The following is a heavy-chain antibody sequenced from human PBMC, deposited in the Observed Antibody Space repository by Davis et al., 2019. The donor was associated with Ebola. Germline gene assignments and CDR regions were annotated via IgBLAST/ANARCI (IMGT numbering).Heavy chain of an antibody. V-gene: IGHV3-30-3*01. D-gene: IGHD3-22*01. CDR1: GFTFSSYA. J-gene: IGHJ6*03. CDR2: ISYDGSNK. CDR3: ARDSGDSSGYYYYYYYMDV. Sequence: GESLKISCAASGFTFSSYAMHWVRQAPGKGLEWVAVISYDGSNKYYADSVKGRFTISRDNSKNTLYLQMNSLRAEDTAVYYCARDSGDSSGYYYYYYYMDVWGKGTTVTVSS.